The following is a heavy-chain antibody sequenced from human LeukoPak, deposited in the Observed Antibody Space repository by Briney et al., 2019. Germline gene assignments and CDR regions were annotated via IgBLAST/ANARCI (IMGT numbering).Heavy chain of an antibody. V-gene: IGHV4-34*01. CDR2: INHSGST. D-gene: IGHD6-13*01. Sequence: SETLSLTCAVYGGSFSGYYWSWIRQPPGKGLEWIGEINHSGSTNYNPSLKSRVTISVDTSKNQFSLKLSSVTAADTAVYYCVRVRGAAGSGGYYYYYGMDVWGQGTTVTVSS. J-gene: IGHJ6*02. CDR1: GGSFSGYY. CDR3: VRVRGAAGSGGYYYYYGMDV.